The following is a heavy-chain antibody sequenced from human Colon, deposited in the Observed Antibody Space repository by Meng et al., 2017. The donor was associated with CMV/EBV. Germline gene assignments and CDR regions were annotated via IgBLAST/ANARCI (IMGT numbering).Heavy chain of an antibody. V-gene: IGHV3-7*01. J-gene: IGHJ4*02. Sequence: LTGAASGFTFSNYWMSWVRQTPGKGLEWVANINQDGSEKYYVDSVKGRFTISRDNAKNSLYLQMNSLRTDDTAIYYCAKDFWIDYHTGYWGQGTVVTVSS. CDR1: GFTFSNYW. D-gene: IGHD3-3*01. CDR2: INQDGSEK. CDR3: AKDFWIDYHTGY.